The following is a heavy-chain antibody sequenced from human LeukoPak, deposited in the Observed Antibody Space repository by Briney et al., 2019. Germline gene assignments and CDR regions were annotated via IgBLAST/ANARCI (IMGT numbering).Heavy chain of an antibody. Sequence: SETLSLTCTLPAGSTTSTSSYWGWIRQPPRRGLEWIGRIDYSGTTYYNPSPKSRVTLSVDTAKHQFSRKLCTVTAADTAVYYCARDVVTTTGDYFDYWGQGTLVTVSS. CDR1: AGSTTSTSSY. D-gene: IGHD2-2*01. CDR3: ARDVVTTTGDYFDY. J-gene: IGHJ4*02. CDR2: IDYSGTT. V-gene: IGHV4-39*07.